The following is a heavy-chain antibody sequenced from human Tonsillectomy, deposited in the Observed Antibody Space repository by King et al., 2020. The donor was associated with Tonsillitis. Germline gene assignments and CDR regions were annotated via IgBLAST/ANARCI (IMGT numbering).Heavy chain of an antibody. CDR3: AKFGATIFDY. V-gene: IGHV3-23*04. CDR1: GFTFSNYA. J-gene: IGHJ4*02. CDR2: VSGSGDTT. Sequence: VQLVESGGGLVQPGGSLRLSCAASGFTFSNYAMNWVRQAPGKGLEWVSTVSGSGDTTFYADSVKGRFTISRDNSKHTLYLQMNSLRAEDTAVYFCAKFGATIFDYWGQGTLVTVSS. D-gene: IGHD5-12*01.